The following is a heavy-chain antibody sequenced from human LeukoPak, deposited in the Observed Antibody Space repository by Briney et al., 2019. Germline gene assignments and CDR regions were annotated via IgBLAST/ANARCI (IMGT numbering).Heavy chain of an antibody. CDR2: ISSSSSYI. V-gene: IGHV3-21*01. J-gene: IGHJ4*02. D-gene: IGHD6-13*01. Sequence: GGSLRLSCAASGFTFSSYAMSWVRQAPGKGLEWVSSISSSSSYIYYADSVKGRFTISRDNAKNSLYLQMNSLRAEDTAVYYCARGGSQQLVPDYWGQGTLVTVSS. CDR1: GFTFSSYA. CDR3: ARGGSQQLVPDY.